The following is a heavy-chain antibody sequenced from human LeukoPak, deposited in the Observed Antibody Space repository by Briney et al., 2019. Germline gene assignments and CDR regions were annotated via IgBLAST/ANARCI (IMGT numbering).Heavy chain of an antibody. J-gene: IGHJ4*02. CDR2: IGGSGGTT. CDR3: AKIVTSATAY. CDR1: GFTFSNYG. D-gene: IGHD2-15*01. Sequence: GGSLRLSCAASGFTFSNYGMSWVRQVPGKGLEWVSAIGGSGGTTYYGDSVKGRFTFSRDNSRNTLYLQMNSLRAEDTAVYYCAKIVTSATAYWGQGTLVTVSS. V-gene: IGHV3-23*01.